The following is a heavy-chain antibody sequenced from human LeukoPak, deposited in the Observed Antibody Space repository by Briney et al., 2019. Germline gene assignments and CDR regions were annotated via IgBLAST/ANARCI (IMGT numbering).Heavy chain of an antibody. V-gene: IGHV1-18*01. CDR3: AREVDIVVVPAAIIYNWFDP. CDR2: ISAYNGNT. CDR1: GYTFTSYG. J-gene: IGHJ5*02. Sequence: ASVKVSCKASGYTFTSYGISWVRQAPGQGLEWMGWISAYNGNTNYAQKLQGRVTMTTDTSTSTAYMELRSLRSDDTAVYYCAREVDIVVVPAAIIYNWFDPCGQGTLVTVSS. D-gene: IGHD2-2*02.